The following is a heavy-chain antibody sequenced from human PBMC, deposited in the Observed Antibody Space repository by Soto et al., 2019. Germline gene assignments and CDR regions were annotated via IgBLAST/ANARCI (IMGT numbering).Heavy chain of an antibody. CDR2: ISGNNGNM. V-gene: IGHV1-18*01. CDR3: GRFWSGYLSDY. Sequence: ASRKGPFQASGYPLSSYYFSLVRRAPGQGFEWMGWISGNNGNMNYEQKFQGRLTMTTDTSTGTAYMELRSLSSDDTAVYYCGRFWSGYLSDYWGQGTLVTVSS. D-gene: IGHD3-3*01. CDR1: GYPLSSYY. J-gene: IGHJ4*02.